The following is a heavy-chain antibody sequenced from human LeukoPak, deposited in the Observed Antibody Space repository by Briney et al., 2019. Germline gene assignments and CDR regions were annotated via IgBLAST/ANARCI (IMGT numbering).Heavy chain of an antibody. CDR1: GFTFSDYY. Sequence: PGGSLRLSCAASGFTFSDYYMSWIRQAPGKGLEWVSYISSSGSTIYYADSVKGRCTISRDNSKNTLYLQMNSLRVEDTAVYYCARGLFLSGYLDAFDIWGQGTVVTASS. CDR3: ARGLFLSGYLDAFDI. V-gene: IGHV3-11*01. J-gene: IGHJ3*02. D-gene: IGHD3-22*01. CDR2: ISSSGSTI.